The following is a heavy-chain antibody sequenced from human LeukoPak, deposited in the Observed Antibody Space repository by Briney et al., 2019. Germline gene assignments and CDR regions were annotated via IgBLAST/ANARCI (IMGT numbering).Heavy chain of an antibody. V-gene: IGHV3-30*19. D-gene: IGHD2-15*01. CDR2: ISYDGSNK. CDR1: GFSVSGYW. Sequence: GGSLRLSCAVSGFSVSGYWMTWVRQAPGKGLEWVAVISYDGSNKYYADSVKGRFTISRDNSKNTLYLQMNSLRAEDTAVYYCARVDGYCSGGSCPTDYWGQGTLVTVSS. CDR3: ARVDGYCSGGSCPTDY. J-gene: IGHJ4*02.